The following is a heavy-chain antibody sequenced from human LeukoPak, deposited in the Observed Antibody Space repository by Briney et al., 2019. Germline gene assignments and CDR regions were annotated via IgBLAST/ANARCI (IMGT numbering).Heavy chain of an antibody. CDR2: INHSGST. D-gene: IGHD5-18*01. CDR1: GGSFSGYY. J-gene: IGHJ4*02. CDR3: ARMVGYSYGLDY. V-gene: IGHV4-34*01. Sequence: SETLSLTCAVYGGSFSGYYWSWIRQPPGKGLEWIGEINHSGSTNYNPSLKSRVTISVDTSKNQFSLKLSSVTAADTAVYYCARMVGYSYGLDYWGQGTLVTVSS.